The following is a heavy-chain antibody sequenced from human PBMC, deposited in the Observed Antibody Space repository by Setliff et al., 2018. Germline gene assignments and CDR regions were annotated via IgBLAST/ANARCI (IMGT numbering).Heavy chain of an antibody. CDR3: GRTQVVPASTYSIDY. CDR2: INPSGG. J-gene: IGHJ4*02. D-gene: IGHD2-2*01. CDR1: GYTLTNYY. V-gene: IGHV1-46*01. Sequence: GASLKVSCKASGYTLTNYYMHWVRQAPGQGLEWMGIINPSGGLRVTMTRDTSTSTVYMEVSSLRSEDTAVYYCGRTQVVPASTYSIDYWGQGTLVTVSS.